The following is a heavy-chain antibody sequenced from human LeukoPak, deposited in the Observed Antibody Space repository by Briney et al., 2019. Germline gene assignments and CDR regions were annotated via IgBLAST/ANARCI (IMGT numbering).Heavy chain of an antibody. V-gene: IGHV4-59*01. J-gene: IGHJ6*03. CDR3: ARDYYDSSNGFYYYYMDV. CDR1: GGFISSYY. Sequence: PSETLSLTCTVSGGFISSYYWSWIRQPPGKGPEWIGYIYYSGSTNYNPSLKSRVTISVDTSKNHFSLKLSSVTAADTAVYYCARDYYDSSNGFYYYYMDVWGEGTTVTVSS. CDR2: IYYSGST. D-gene: IGHD3-22*01.